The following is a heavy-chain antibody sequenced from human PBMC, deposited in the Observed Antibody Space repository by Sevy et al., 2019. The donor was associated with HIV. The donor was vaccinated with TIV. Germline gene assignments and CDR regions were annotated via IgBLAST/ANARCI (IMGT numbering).Heavy chain of an antibody. CDR1: GFSLNNYW. D-gene: IGHD6-13*01. Sequence: GGSLRLSCVASGFSLNNYWMNWVRQAPGKGLEWVANINQDGSVKYYVDSVRGRFTISRDNARNLVFLQMSSLRVDDSALYYCVRAIAKDGSFWGPGTLVTVSS. CDR3: VRAIAKDGSF. J-gene: IGHJ4*02. V-gene: IGHV3-7*01. CDR2: INQDGSVK.